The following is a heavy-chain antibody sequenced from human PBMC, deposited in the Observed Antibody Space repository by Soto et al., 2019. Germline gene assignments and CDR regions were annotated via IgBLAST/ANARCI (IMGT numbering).Heavy chain of an antibody. CDR1: GFAFSGYG. J-gene: IGHJ6*02. CDR3: AREGYCSGGGCSGGMDV. CDR2: IWFDGSDA. D-gene: IGHD2-15*01. Sequence: GGSLRLSCAASGFAFSGYGMHWVRQAPGKGLEWVAFIWFDGSDALYSDSVKGRFTISRDNSKNTLFLQLNSLRGDDTAVYYCAREGYCSGGGCSGGMDVWGQGTTVTVSS. V-gene: IGHV3-33*01.